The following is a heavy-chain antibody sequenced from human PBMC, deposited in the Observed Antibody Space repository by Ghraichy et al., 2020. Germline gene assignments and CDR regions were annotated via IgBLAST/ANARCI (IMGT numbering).Heavy chain of an antibody. J-gene: IGHJ5*01. V-gene: IGHV3-74*01. D-gene: IGHD2-2*01. CDR1: GFTFSSYW. CDR2: IDGDGSGT. Sequence: LSLTCAASGFTFSSYWMYWVRQAPGKGLVWVSRIDGDGSGTSYSDSVKGRLTISRDNAKNTLYLQMNGLRAEDTAVYYCARAGAGGYCSSTSCFDCWGQGTLVTVSS. CDR3: ARAGAGGYCSSTSCFDC.